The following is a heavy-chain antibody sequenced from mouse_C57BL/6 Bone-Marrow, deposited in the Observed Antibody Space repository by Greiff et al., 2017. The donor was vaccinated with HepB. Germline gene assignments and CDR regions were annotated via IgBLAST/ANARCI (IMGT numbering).Heavy chain of an antibody. D-gene: IGHD1-1*01. CDR1: GYTFTSYW. J-gene: IGHJ3*01. Sequence: VQLQQPGAELVRPGSSVKLSCKASGYTFTSYWMDWVKQRPGQGLEWIGNIYPSDSETHYNQKFKDKATLTVDKSSSTAYMQLSSLTSEDSAVYYCARGIHYYGSPWFAYWGQGTLVTVSA. V-gene: IGHV1-61*01. CDR2: IYPSDSET. CDR3: ARGIHYYGSPWFAY.